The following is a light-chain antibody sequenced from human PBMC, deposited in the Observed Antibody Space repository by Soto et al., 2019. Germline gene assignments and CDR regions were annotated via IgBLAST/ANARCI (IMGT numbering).Light chain of an antibody. J-gene: IGKJ1*01. Sequence: DIQRTQSPSTLSASVGDGVTITCRASQSISNRLAWYLQRQGKAPKYXIYDASTLESGAPSRFSGSGAGTECTRTISSLQPDDFETYDCQQYNIYPWTFGQGTKVDNK. CDR3: QQYNIYPWT. CDR1: QSISNR. V-gene: IGKV1-5*01. CDR2: DAS.